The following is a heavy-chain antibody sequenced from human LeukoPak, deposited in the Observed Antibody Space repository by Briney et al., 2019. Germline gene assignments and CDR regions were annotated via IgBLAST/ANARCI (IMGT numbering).Heavy chain of an antibody. V-gene: IGHV3-15*01. Sequence: PGGSLRLSCAASGFTFSNAWMSWVRQAPGKGLEWVGRIKSKTDGGTTDYAAPVKGRFTISRDDSKNTLYLQMNSLKTEDTAVYYCTTLRGSGSYLFDYWGQGTLVTVSS. CDR1: GFTFSNAW. J-gene: IGHJ4*02. D-gene: IGHD3-10*01. CDR2: IKSKTDGGTT. CDR3: TTLRGSGSYLFDY.